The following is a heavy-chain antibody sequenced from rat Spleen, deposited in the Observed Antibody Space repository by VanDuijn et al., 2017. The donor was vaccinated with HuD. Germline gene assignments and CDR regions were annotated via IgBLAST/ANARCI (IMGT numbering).Heavy chain of an antibody. CDR1: GFTYSNYY. V-gene: IGHV5-22*01. D-gene: IGHD4-3*01. Sequence: EVQLVESGGGLVQPGRSLKLSCAASGFTYSNYYMAWVRQAPKKGLEWVASISFEGSSTYYGDSVKGRFTISRDNAKSTLYLQMDSLTSEDTATYYCAKDPWDSGANWFAYWGQGTLVTVSS. CDR3: AKDPWDSGANWFAY. J-gene: IGHJ3*01. CDR2: ISFEGSST.